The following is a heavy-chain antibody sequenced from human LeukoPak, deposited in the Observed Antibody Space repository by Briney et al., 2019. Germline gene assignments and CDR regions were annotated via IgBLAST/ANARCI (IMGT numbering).Heavy chain of an antibody. J-gene: IGHJ1*01. Sequence: ASVKVSCKASGYTFTGYYLYWVRQAPGQGLEWMGWINPNSGGTNFAQKFQGRVTMTRDTSISTAYMELSRLRSDDTAVYYCARERLALGYCTSTSCYRYFQHWGQGTLVTVSS. CDR3: ARERLALGYCTSTSCYRYFQH. CDR2: INPNSGGT. V-gene: IGHV1-2*02. D-gene: IGHD2-2*02. CDR1: GYTFTGYY.